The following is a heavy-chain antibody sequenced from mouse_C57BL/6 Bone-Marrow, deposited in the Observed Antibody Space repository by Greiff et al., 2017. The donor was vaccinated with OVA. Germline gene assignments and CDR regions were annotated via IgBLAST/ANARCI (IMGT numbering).Heavy chain of an antibody. CDR2: IDPEDGET. Sequence: EVQRVESGAELVKPGASVKLSCTASGFNIKDYYMHWVKQRTEQGLEWIGRIDPEDGETKYAPKFQGKATITADTSSNTAYLQISSLTSEDTAVYYCARSPSDYYGSSYGYFDYWGQGTTLTVSS. CDR1: GFNIKDYY. V-gene: IGHV14-2*01. J-gene: IGHJ2*01. CDR3: ARSPSDYYGSSYGYFDY. D-gene: IGHD1-1*01.